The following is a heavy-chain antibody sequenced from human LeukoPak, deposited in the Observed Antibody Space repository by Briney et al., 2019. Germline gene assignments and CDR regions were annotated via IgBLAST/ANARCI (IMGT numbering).Heavy chain of an antibody. J-gene: IGHJ5*02. D-gene: IGHD2-15*01. CDR2: IIPIFGIA. CDR1: GGTFSSYA. V-gene: IGHV1-69*04. CDR3: ARSPRAGYCSGGSCGWFDP. Sequence: SVKVFCKASGGTFSSYAISWVRQAPGQGLEWMGRIIPIFGIANYAQKFQGRVTITADKSTSTAYMELSSLRSEDTAVYYCARSPRAGYCSGGSCGWFDPWGQGTLVTVSS.